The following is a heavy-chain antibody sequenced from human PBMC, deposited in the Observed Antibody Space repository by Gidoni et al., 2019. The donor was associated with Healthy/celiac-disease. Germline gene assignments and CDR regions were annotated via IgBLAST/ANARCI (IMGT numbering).Heavy chain of an antibody. CDR1: GGSISSSSYY. J-gene: IGHJ4*02. V-gene: IGHV4-39*01. Sequence: QLQLQESGPGLVKPSETLSLTCPVSGGSISSSSYYWGWIRQPPGKGLEWIGSIYYSGSTYYNPSLKSRVTISVDTSKNQFSLKLSSVTAADTAVYYCARAGGEMATVHFDYWGQGTLVTVSS. CDR3: ARAGGEMATVHFDY. D-gene: IGHD3-16*01. CDR2: IYYSGST.